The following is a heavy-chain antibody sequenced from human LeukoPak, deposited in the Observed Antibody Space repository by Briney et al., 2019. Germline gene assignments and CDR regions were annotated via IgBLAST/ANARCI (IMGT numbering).Heavy chain of an antibody. CDR3: TANFNY. J-gene: IGHJ4*02. CDR1: GFTFSSYG. CDR2: ISGSGGST. V-gene: IGHV3-23*01. Sequence: PAGSLRLSCAASGFTFSSYGMSWVRQAPGKGLEWVSAISGSGGSTYYADSVKGRFAISRDNAKNTVYLQMNSLRAEDTAVYYCTANFNYWGQGTLVTVSS.